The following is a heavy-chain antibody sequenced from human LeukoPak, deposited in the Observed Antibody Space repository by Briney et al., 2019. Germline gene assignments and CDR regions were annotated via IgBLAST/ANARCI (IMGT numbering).Heavy chain of an antibody. Sequence: GGSMRLSCAASGFTSSSYSMNWVRQAAGKELGWVSAISGSGGSTYYADSVKGRFTISRDNSKNTLYLQMNSLRAEDTAVYYCAKDPSGYCSGGSCYSAFDIWGQGTMVTVSS. CDR3: AKDPSGYCSGGSCYSAFDI. CDR2: ISGSGGST. D-gene: IGHD2-15*01. V-gene: IGHV3-23*01. CDR1: GFTSSSYS. J-gene: IGHJ3*02.